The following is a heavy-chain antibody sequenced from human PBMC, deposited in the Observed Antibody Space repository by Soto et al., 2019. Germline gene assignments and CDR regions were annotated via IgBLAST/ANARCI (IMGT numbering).Heavy chain of an antibody. CDR3: ARDARFGELLGLDY. CDR2: IYYSGST. V-gene: IGHV4-31*03. J-gene: IGHJ4*02. Sequence: SETLSLTCTVSGGSISSGCYYWSWIRQHPGKGLEWIGYIYYSGSTYYNPSLKSRVTISVDTSKNQFSLKLSSVTAADTAVYYCARDARFGELLGLDYWGQGTLVTVSS. CDR1: GGSISSGCYY. D-gene: IGHD3-10*01.